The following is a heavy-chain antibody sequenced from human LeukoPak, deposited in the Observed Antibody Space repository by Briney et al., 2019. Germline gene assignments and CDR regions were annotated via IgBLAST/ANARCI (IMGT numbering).Heavy chain of an antibody. J-gene: IGHJ4*02. Sequence: GGSLRLSCAAFGFTFSSYAMSWVRQAPGKGLEWVSAISGSGGSTYYADSVKGRFTISRDNSKNTLYLQMNSLRAEDTAVYYCAKSTSSSGWYVNYFDYWGQGTLVTVSS. V-gene: IGHV3-23*01. CDR3: AKSTSSSGWYVNYFDY. CDR1: GFTFSSYA. D-gene: IGHD6-19*01. CDR2: ISGSGGST.